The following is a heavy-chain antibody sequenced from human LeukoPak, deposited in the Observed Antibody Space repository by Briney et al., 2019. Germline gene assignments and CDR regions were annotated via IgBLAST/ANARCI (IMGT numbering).Heavy chain of an antibody. Sequence: GASVKVSCKASGYTFTDYYMHWVQQAPGKGLEWMGRVDPEDGETIYAEKFQGRVTITADTSTDTAYMELSSLRSEDTAVYYCARRADCSGDSRYSVVFDIWGQGTMVTVSS. D-gene: IGHD2-15*01. CDR1: GYTFTDYY. J-gene: IGHJ3*02. CDR2: VDPEDGET. CDR3: ARRADCSGDSRYSVVFDI. V-gene: IGHV1-69-2*01.